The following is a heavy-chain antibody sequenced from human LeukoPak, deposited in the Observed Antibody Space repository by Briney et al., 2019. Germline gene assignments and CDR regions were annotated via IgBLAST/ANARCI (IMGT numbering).Heavy chain of an antibody. Sequence: SETLSLTCTVSGGSISSGGYYWSWIRQPPGKGLEWIGEINHSGSTNYNPSLKSRVTISVDTSKNQFSLKLSSVTAADTAVYYCARGPHQYCSGGSCYQFDYWGQGTLVTVSS. CDR1: GGSISSGGYY. CDR3: ARGPHQYCSGGSCYQFDY. CDR2: INHSGST. V-gene: IGHV4-39*07. D-gene: IGHD2-15*01. J-gene: IGHJ4*02.